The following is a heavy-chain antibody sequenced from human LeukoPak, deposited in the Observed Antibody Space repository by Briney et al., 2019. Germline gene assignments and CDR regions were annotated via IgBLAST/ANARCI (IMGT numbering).Heavy chain of an antibody. CDR3: ASGRLDYYDTSGPYY. V-gene: IGHV3-30*03. D-gene: IGHD3-22*01. CDR2: ISYDGSNK. Sequence: PGGSLRLSCAASGFTFSSYGMHWVRQAPGKGLEWVAVISYDGSNKYYADSVKGRFTISRDNSKNTLYLQMNSLRAEDTAVYYCASGRLDYYDTSGPYYWGQGALVTVSS. J-gene: IGHJ4*02. CDR1: GFTFSSYG.